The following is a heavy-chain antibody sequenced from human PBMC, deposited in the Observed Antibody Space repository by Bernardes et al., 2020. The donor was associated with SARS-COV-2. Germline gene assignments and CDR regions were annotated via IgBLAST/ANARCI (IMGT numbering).Heavy chain of an antibody. D-gene: IGHD6-6*01. CDR2: IYYSGST. Sequence: SETLSLTCTVSGGSISSYYWSWIRQPPGKGLEWIGYIYYSGSTNYNPSLKSRVTISVDTSKNQFSLKLSSVTAADTAVYYCASPSIAARPGAYYYYGMDVWGQGTTVTVSS. V-gene: IGHV4-59*08. CDR1: GGSISSYY. CDR3: ASPSIAARPGAYYYYGMDV. J-gene: IGHJ6*02.